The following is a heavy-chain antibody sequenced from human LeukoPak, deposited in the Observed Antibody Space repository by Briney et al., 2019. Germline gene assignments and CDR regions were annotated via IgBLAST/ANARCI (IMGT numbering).Heavy chain of an antibody. CDR3: ARDLLLHYYYMDV. V-gene: IGHV3-48*01. CDR2: ISSSSSTI. D-gene: IGHD2-15*01. Sequence: GGSLRLSCAASGFTFSSYSMNWVRQAPGKGLEWVSYISSSSSTIYYADSVKGRFTISRDNAKNSLYLQMNSLRAEDTAVYYCARDLLLHYYYMDVWGKGTTVTVSS. J-gene: IGHJ6*03. CDR1: GFTFSSYS.